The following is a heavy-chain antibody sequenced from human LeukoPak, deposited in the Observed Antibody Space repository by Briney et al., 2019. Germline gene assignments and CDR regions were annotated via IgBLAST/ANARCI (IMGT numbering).Heavy chain of an antibody. Sequence: GGSLRLSCAPSGFTFSSYSMNWVREAPGKGLEWGSSISSSISYIYYADSLKGRFTISRDNAKNSLYLQINSVRAEDTAVYYCAREAGDYYDSSGYYLNWFDPWGQGTLVTVSS. J-gene: IGHJ5*02. CDR1: GFTFSSYS. CDR3: AREAGDYYDSSGYYLNWFDP. D-gene: IGHD3-22*01. V-gene: IGHV3-21*01. CDR2: ISSSISYI.